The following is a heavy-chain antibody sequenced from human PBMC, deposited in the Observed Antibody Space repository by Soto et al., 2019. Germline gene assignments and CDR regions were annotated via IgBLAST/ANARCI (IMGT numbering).Heavy chain of an antibody. CDR3: ARGPQSGSYRRGFDP. CDR1: GYTFTSYY. Sequence: ASVKVSCKASGYTFTSYYMHWVRQAPGQGLKWMGIINPSGGSTSYAQKFQGRVTISVDTSKNQFSLKLSSVTAADTAVYYCARGPQSGSYRRGFDPWGQGTLVTVSS. CDR2: INPSGGST. D-gene: IGHD3-10*01. J-gene: IGHJ5*02. V-gene: IGHV1-46*01.